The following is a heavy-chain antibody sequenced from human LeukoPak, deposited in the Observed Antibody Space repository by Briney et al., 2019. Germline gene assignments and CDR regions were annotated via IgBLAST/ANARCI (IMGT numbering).Heavy chain of an antibody. V-gene: IGHV3-23*01. Sequence: PGGSLRLSCAASGFTFSSYAMSWVRQAPGKGLEWVSAISGSGGSTYYADSVKGRFTISRDNSKNTLYLQMNSLRAEDTAVYYCASPYGSGSYYYDYYYGMDVWGQGTTVTVSS. J-gene: IGHJ6*02. CDR2: ISGSGGST. CDR3: ASPYGSGSYYYDYYYGMDV. D-gene: IGHD3-10*01. CDR1: GFTFSSYA.